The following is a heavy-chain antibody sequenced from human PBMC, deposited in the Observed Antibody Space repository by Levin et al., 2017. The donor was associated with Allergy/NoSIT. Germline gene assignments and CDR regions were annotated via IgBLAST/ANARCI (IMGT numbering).Heavy chain of an antibody. CDR3: AKLSFWSGYYTLGVKDY. CDR1: GFTFSSYA. V-gene: IGHV3-23*01. CDR2: ISGSGGST. Sequence: GGSLRLSCAASGFTFSSYAMSWVRQAPGKGLEWVSAISGSGGSTYYADSVKGRFTISRDNSKNTLYLQMNSLRAEDTAVYYCAKLSFWSGYYTLGVKDYWGQGTLVTVSS. D-gene: IGHD3-3*01. J-gene: IGHJ4*02.